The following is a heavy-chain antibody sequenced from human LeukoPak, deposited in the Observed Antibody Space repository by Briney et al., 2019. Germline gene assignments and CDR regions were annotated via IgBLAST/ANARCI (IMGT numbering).Heavy chain of an antibody. V-gene: IGHV3-13*01. D-gene: IGHD3-22*01. J-gene: IGHJ4*02. CDR2: IGTAVDT. CDR3: ARGVDSSAALDY. Sequence: GGSLRLSCAASGFTFSSYDMHWVRQATGKGLEWVSVIGTAVDTYYPGSVKGRFTISRENAKNSLYLQMNSLRAGDTAVYYCARGVDSSAALDYWGQGTLVTVSS. CDR1: GFTFSSYD.